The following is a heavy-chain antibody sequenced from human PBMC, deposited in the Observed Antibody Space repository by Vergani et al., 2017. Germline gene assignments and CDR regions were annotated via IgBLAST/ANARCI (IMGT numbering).Heavy chain of an antibody. J-gene: IGHJ4*02. CDR3: ARTRAIDSKGYSGDY. CDR2: SNHSGST. V-gene: IGHV4-34*01. CDR1: GGSFSGYY. D-gene: IGHD3-22*01. Sequence: QVQLQQRGAGLLKPSETLSLTCAVYGGSFSGYYWSWIRQRPGKGREWCGESNHSGSTNYNPTRKSRVTISVDTSKNQFSLKLSAVTAADTAVYYWARTRAIDSKGYSGDYWGQGTLVTVSS.